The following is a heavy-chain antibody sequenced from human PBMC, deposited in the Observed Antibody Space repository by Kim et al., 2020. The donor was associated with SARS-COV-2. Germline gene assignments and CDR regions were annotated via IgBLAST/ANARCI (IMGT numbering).Heavy chain of an antibody. D-gene: IGHD6-13*01. J-gene: IGHJ4*02. Sequence: SVKVSCKASGGTFSSYAISWVRQAPGQGLEWMGGIIPIFGTAKYAQKFQGRVTITADESTSTAYMELSSLRSEDMAVYYCARIAAAGTNIFDYWGQVTLVTVSS. CDR2: IIPIFGTA. V-gene: IGHV1-69*13. CDR3: ARIAAAGTNIFDY. CDR1: GGTFSSYA.